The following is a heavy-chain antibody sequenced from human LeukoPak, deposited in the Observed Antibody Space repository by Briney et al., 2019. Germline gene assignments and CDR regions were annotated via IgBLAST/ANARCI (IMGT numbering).Heavy chain of an antibody. CDR1: GYTFTGYY. V-gene: IGHV1-2*02. Sequence: ASVKVSCKASGYTFTGYYMHWVRQAPGQGLEWMGWINPNSGGTNYVQKFQGRVTMTGDTSISTAYMELSSLRSDDTALYYCARGNNYDSSDYYSWFDPWGQGTLVTVSS. J-gene: IGHJ5*02. D-gene: IGHD3-22*01. CDR3: ARGNNYDSSDYYSWFDP. CDR2: INPNSGGT.